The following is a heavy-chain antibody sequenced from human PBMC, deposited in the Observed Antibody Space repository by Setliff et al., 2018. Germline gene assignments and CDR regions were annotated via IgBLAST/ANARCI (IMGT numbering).Heavy chain of an antibody. V-gene: IGHV4-31*03. D-gene: IGHD5-12*01. Sequence: PAETLSLTCTVSGGSISSGGYYWSWIRQHPGKGLEWIGYIYYSGSTYYNPSRKSRVTISVDTSKNQFSLKLSSVTAADTAVYYCARDPVPPWLPLDYWGQGTLVTVSS. CDR3: ARDPVPPWLPLDY. CDR2: IYYSGST. CDR1: GGSISSGGYY. J-gene: IGHJ4*02.